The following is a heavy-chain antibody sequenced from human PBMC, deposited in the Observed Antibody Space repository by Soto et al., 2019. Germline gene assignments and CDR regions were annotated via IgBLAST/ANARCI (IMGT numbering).Heavy chain of an antibody. CDR2: ISSGSSYI. J-gene: IGHJ6*02. D-gene: IGHD2-15*01. Sequence: GGSMRLSCAASGVTFNNYTINWVRQAPGKGLEWVSSISSGSSYIYYSDSVRGRFTISRDDAKNSVFLQMNSLRAEDTAVYFCAREGMVAAFHYYGIDVWGQGTTVTVSS. CDR1: GVTFNNYT. V-gene: IGHV3-21*01. CDR3: AREGMVAAFHYYGIDV.